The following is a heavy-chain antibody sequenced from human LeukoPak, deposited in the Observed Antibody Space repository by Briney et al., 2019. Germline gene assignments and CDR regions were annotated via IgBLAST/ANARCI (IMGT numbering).Heavy chain of an antibody. Sequence: SETLSLTCTVSGGSISSSSYYWGWIRQPPGKGLEWIGSIYYSGSTYYNPSLKSRVTISVDTSKNQFSLKLSSATAADTAVYYCARAYSSSWTVVGYWGQGTLVTVSS. V-gene: IGHV4-39*01. D-gene: IGHD6-13*01. J-gene: IGHJ4*02. CDR1: GGSISSSSYY. CDR2: IYYSGST. CDR3: ARAYSSSWTVVGY.